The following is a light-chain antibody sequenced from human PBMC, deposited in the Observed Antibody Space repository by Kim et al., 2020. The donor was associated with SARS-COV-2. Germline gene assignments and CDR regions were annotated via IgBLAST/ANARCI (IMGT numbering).Light chain of an antibody. Sequence: ASVGDTVTITCRASQGINSNLAWYQQRPGKAPNLLIYSAFTLHSGVPSRFSGSGSGTDFTLTITSLQPEDFASYHCQQHHSFPLTFGGGTKVDIK. CDR3: QQHHSFPLT. CDR1: QGINSN. CDR2: SAF. V-gene: IGKV1-9*01. J-gene: IGKJ4*01.